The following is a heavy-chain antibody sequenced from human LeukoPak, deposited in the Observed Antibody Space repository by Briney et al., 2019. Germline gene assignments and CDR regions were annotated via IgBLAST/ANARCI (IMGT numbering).Heavy chain of an antibody. J-gene: IGHJ4*02. CDR3: ARRHSSGWFYY. CDR2: IYRSGST. CDR1: GYSISSGYY. D-gene: IGHD6-19*01. Sequence: PSETLSLTCAVSGYSISSGYYWGWIRPPPGRGLEWIGNIYRSGSTSYNPSLKSRVTISVDTSKNQFSLKVNSVTAADTAVYYCARRHSSGWFYYWGQGTLVTVSS. V-gene: IGHV4-38-2*01.